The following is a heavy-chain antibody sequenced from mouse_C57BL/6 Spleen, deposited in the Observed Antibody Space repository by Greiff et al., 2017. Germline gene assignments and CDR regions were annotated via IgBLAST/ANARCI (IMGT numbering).Heavy chain of an antibody. CDR1: GFNIKDYY. V-gene: IGHV14-2*01. CDR3: ARGGTTGYFDY. J-gene: IGHJ2*01. Sequence: VQLKESGAELVKPGASVKLSCTASGFNIKDYYMHWVKQRTEQGLEWIGRIDPEDGETTYAPKFQGKATITADTSSNTAYLQLSSLTSEDTAVYYCARGGTTGYFDYWGQGTTLTVSS. CDR2: IDPEDGET. D-gene: IGHD1-1*01.